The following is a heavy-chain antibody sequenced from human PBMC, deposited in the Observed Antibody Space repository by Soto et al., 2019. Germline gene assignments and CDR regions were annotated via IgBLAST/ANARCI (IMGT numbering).Heavy chain of an antibody. CDR2: ISAYNGNT. V-gene: IGHV1-18*01. Sequence: ASWKVSCSNAGYTSTTYYSSWCLQPMAQELEWMGWISAYNGNTNYAQKLQGRVTMTTDTYTSTAYMELRSLRSDDTAVYYCARAGACSSTSRYRSTYYYGMDVWDQGATVTVSS. CDR3: ARAGACSSTSRYRSTYYYGMDV. J-gene: IGHJ6*02. CDR1: GYTSTTYY. D-gene: IGHD2-2*01.